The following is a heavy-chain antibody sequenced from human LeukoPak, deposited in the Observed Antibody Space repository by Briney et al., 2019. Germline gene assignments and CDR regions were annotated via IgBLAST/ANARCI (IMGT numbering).Heavy chain of an antibody. J-gene: IGHJ3*02. V-gene: IGHV1-2*02. CDR2: VNPNSGGT. Sequence: ASVKVSCKASGYTFIGYYMHWVRQAPGQGLEWMGWVNPNSGGTNYAQKFQGRVTMTRDTSISTAYMELSRLTSDDTALYYCAREYSGYDFRAFDIWGQGTMVTVSS. CDR1: GYTFIGYY. CDR3: AREYSGYDFRAFDI. D-gene: IGHD5-12*01.